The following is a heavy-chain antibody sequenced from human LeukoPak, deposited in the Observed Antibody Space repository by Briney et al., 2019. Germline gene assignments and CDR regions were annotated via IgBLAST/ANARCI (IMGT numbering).Heavy chain of an antibody. V-gene: IGHV3-7*01. D-gene: IGHD3-10*01. Sequence: AGGSLRLSYAASGFTHRDYWMRWARQAPGKGLEGVANIKQDESEEHYVAFVKGRFTISRDNAKHSLYLKMSRMTAEDTAVSYCARDYGGYYGSWNRGDYYYYMDVWGKGTTVTVSS. CDR3: ARDYGGYYGSWNRGDYYYYMDV. J-gene: IGHJ6*03. CDR2: IKQDESEE. CDR1: GFTHRDYW.